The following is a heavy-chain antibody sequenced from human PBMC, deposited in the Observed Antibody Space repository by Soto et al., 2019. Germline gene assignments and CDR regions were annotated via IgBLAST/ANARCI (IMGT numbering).Heavy chain of an antibody. V-gene: IGHV1-18*01. CDR1: GYTFTRRA. D-gene: IGHD1-26*01. Sequence: GASVKPSCKTSGYTFTRRASSSARQAPEQSLEWMGWISPKSGSIKYAQQFQERVTITRDMSTNTAYMELSSLRSEDTAVYYCATDGGGASWGYYYYYYGMDVWGQGTTVTVSS. CDR2: ISPKSGSI. J-gene: IGHJ6*02. CDR3: ATDGGGASWGYYYYYYGMDV.